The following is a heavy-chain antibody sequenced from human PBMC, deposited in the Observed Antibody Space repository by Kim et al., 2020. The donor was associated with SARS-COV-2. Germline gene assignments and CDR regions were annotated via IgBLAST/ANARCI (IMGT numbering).Heavy chain of an antibody. D-gene: IGHD3-22*01. CDR3: AKVKGLRMIVVVQNPDAFDI. CDR1: GFTFSSYA. V-gene: IGHV3-23*01. CDR2: ISGSGGST. J-gene: IGHJ3*02. Sequence: GGSLRLSCAASGFTFSSYAMSWVRQAPGKGLEWVSAISGSGGSTYYADSVKGRFTISRDNSKNTLYLQMNSLRAEDTAVYYCAKVKGLRMIVVVQNPDAFDIWGQGTMVTVSS.